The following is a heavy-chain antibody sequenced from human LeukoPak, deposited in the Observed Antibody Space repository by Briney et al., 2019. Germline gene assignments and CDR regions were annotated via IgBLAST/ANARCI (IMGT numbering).Heavy chain of an antibody. V-gene: IGHV1-46*01. CDR2: IAPSSGTT. D-gene: IGHD3-10*01. Sequence: AASVKVSCKASGYTFTSNYMHWVRQAPGQGLEWMGVIAPSSGTTSYAQKFQGRVTMTRDTPTSTLYMELSSLTSEDTAVYYCARASGSSAVPFDYWGQGTLVTVSS. CDR3: ARASGSSAVPFDY. CDR1: GYTFTSNY. J-gene: IGHJ4*02.